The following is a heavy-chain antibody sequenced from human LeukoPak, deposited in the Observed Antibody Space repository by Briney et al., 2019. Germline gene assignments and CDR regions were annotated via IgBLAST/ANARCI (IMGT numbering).Heavy chain of an antibody. CDR2: INPNSGGT. CDR3: ARFLWRAGGFDY. J-gene: IGHJ4*02. D-gene: IGHD1-14*01. V-gene: IGHV1-2*02. Sequence: ASVKVSCKASGYTFTGYYMHWVRQAPGQGLEWMGWINPNSGGTNYAQKFQGRVTMTRDTSIRTAYMELSRLRSDDTAVYYCARFLWRAGGFDYWGQGTLVTVSS. CDR1: GYTFTGYY.